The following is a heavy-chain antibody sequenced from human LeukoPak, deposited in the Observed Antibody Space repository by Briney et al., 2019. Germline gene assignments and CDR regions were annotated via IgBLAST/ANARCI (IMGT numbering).Heavy chain of an antibody. Sequence: ASVKVSCKASGNTFTGYYMHWVRQAPGQGLEWMGRINPNSGGTNYAQKFQGRVTMTRDTSISTAYMELSRLRSDDTAVYYCARGYYDSSGYYSDYWGQGALVTVSS. D-gene: IGHD3-22*01. CDR2: INPNSGGT. J-gene: IGHJ4*02. V-gene: IGHV1-2*06. CDR1: GNTFTGYY. CDR3: ARGYYDSSGYYSDY.